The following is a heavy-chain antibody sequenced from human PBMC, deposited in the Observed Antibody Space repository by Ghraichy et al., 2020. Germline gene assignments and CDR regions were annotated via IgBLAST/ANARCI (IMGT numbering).Heavy chain of an antibody. CDR1: GFTFSSYA. D-gene: IGHD3-10*01. CDR2: ISGSGGST. CDR3: AKDPPRQITMVQGVINNY. V-gene: IGHV3-23*01. J-gene: IGHJ4*02. Sequence: GESLNISCAASGFTFSSYAMSWVRQAPGKGLEWVSAISGSGGSTYYADSVKGRFTISRDNSKNTLYLQMNSLRAEDTAVYYCAKDPPRQITMVQGVINNYWGQGTLVTVSS.